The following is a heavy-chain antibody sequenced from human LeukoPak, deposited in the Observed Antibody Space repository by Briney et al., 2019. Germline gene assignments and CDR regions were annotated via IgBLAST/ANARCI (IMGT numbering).Heavy chain of an antibody. D-gene: IGHD6-19*01. J-gene: IGHJ6*03. CDR2: ISSSSSYI. CDR1: GFTFSSYS. V-gene: IGHV3-21*01. CDR3: ARVYSPVAGEYYYYYYYMDV. Sequence: PGGSLRLSCAASGFTFSSYSMNWVRQAPGKGLEWVSSISSSSSYIYYADSVKGRFTISRDNAKNSLYLQMNSLRAEDTAVYYCARVYSPVAGEYYYYYYYMDVWGKGTTVTVSS.